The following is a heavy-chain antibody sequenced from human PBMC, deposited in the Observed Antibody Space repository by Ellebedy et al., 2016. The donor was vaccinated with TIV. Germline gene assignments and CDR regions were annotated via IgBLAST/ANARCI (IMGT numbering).Heavy chain of an antibody. Sequence: GESLKISXVGSGFNFSSSAVNWVRQAPGKGLEWVSGVTDSGSRTFYSDSVKGRFTISRDNSKNTVYLQMNNLRDEDTAVYYCGRGSTGNYYAMDVWGQGTTVTVSS. J-gene: IGHJ6*02. CDR1: GFNFSSSA. CDR2: VTDSGSRT. V-gene: IGHV3-23*01. CDR3: GRGSTGNYYAMDV. D-gene: IGHD1-1*01.